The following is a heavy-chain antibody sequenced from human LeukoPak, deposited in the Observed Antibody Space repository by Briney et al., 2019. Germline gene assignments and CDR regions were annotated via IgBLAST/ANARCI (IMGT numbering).Heavy chain of an antibody. V-gene: IGHV3-15*01. D-gene: IGHD2-2*01. Sequence: PGGSLRLSCAASGFTFSNAWMSWVRQAPGKGLEWVGRIKSKTDGGTTDYAAPVKGRFTISRDDSKNTLYLQMTSLKTEDTAVYYCTTSYCSSTSCFIWGQGTLVTVSS. CDR2: IKSKTDGGTT. CDR1: GFTFSNAW. J-gene: IGHJ4*02. CDR3: TTSYCSSTSCFI.